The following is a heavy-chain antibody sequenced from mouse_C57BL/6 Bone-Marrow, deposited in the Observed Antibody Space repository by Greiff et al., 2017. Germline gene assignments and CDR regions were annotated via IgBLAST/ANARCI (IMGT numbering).Heavy chain of an antibody. V-gene: IGHV1-50*01. CDR2: IDPSDSYT. Sequence: QVQLQQPGAELVKPGASVKLSCKASGYTFTSYWMQWVKQRPGQGLEWIGEIDPSDSYTNYNQKLKGKATLTVDTSSSTAYMQLSSLTSEDSAVYCCAREDGSSSYYAMDYWGQGTSVTVSS. CDR3: AREDGSSSYYAMDY. J-gene: IGHJ4*01. D-gene: IGHD1-1*01. CDR1: GYTFTSYW.